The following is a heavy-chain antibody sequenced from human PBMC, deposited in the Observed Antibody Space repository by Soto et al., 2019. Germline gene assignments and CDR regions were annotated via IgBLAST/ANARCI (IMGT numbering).Heavy chain of an antibody. J-gene: IGHJ4*02. Sequence: EVQLVESGGGLVKPGGSLRLSCAASGFTFSNYNMYWVRQAPGKGLEWVSSISSSSSYIYYADSVKGRFTISRDNAKKSLYLQMNSLRAEDTAVYYCASIYCSGGSCYSGGDYWGQGTLVTVSS. CDR1: GFTFSNYN. D-gene: IGHD2-15*01. CDR3: ASIYCSGGSCYSGGDY. V-gene: IGHV3-21*01. CDR2: ISSSSSYI.